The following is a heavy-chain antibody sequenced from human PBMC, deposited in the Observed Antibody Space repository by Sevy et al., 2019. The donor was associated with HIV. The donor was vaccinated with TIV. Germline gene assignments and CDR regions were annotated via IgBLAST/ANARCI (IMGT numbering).Heavy chain of an antibody. D-gene: IGHD5-18*01. CDR1: GFTVSSNY. CDR2: IYSGGST. Sequence: GGSLRLSCAASGFTVSSNYMSWVRQAPGKGLEWVSVIYSGGSTYYEDSVKGRLTISRDNSKNTLYLQMNSLRAVDTAVYYCARDGGSYGYVYWGQGTLVTVSS. J-gene: IGHJ4*02. V-gene: IGHV3-66*02. CDR3: ARDGGSYGYVY.